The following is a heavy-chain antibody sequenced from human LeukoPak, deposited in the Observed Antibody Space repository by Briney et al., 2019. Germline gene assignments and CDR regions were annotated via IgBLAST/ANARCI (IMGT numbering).Heavy chain of an antibody. CDR3: AVDSSGYYGEFDY. J-gene: IGHJ4*02. CDR2: INPNSGGT. V-gene: IGHV1-2*06. D-gene: IGHD3-22*01. CDR1: GYTFTGYY. Sequence: ASVKVSCKASGYTFTGYYMHWVRQAPGQGLEWMGRINPNSGGTNYAQKFQGRVTMTRDTSISTAYIELSRLRSDDTAVYYCAVDSSGYYGEFDYWGQGTLVTVSS.